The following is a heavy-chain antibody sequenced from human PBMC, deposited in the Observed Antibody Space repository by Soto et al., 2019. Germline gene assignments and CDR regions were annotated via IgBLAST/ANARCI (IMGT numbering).Heavy chain of an antibody. CDR2: IKSKTDGGTI. CDR3: TTRGALGY. D-gene: IGHD2-15*01. J-gene: IGHJ4*02. V-gene: IGHV3-15*07. Sequence: EVRLVESGGGLVKPGESLRLSCAASDLSFSNAYINWVRQAPGKGLEWVGRIKSKTDGGTIDYAAPVKGRFIISRDDSSNTVYLQMNSLKTEDTAVYYCTTRGALGYWGQGTLVTVSS. CDR1: DLSFSNAY.